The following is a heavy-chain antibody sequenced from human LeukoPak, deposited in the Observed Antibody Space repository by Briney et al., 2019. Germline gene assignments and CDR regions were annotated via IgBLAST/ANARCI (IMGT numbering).Heavy chain of an antibody. D-gene: IGHD3-22*01. CDR2: INPNSGDT. J-gene: IGHJ5*02. V-gene: IGHV1-2*06. CDR3: ARDDSTGYYGRCFAP. Sequence: ASVKVSCKASGYTFTGDYMHWVRQAPGQGLEWMGRINPNSGDTTYAQKFQDRVTMTRDTSITTAYMELSRLRSDDTAVYYCARDDSTGYYGRCFAPWGQGTLVTVPS. CDR1: GYTFTGDY.